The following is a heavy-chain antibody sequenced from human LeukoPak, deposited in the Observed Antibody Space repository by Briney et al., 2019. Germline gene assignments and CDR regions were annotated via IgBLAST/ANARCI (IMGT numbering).Heavy chain of an antibody. Sequence: HPGGSLRLSCAASGFTFSSYWMSWVRQAPGKGLEWVANIKQDGSEKYYVDSVKGRFTISRDNAKNSLYLQMNSLRAEDTAVYYCARDRYCSTTSCPNWYFDLWGRGTLVTVSS. CDR1: GFTFSSYW. V-gene: IGHV3-7*01. D-gene: IGHD2-2*01. CDR2: IKQDGSEK. CDR3: ARDRYCSTTSCPNWYFDL. J-gene: IGHJ2*01.